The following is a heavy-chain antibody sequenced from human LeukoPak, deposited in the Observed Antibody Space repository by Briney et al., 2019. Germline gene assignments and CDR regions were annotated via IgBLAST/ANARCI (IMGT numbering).Heavy chain of an antibody. V-gene: IGHV1-18*01. Sequence: GASVKVSCKASGYTFTSYGISWVRQAPGQGLEWMGWISAYNGNTNYAQKLQGRVTMTTDTSTSTAYMELRSLRSDDTAVYYCARANNAGLGTRYNYYMDVWGKGTTVTISS. J-gene: IGHJ6*03. D-gene: IGHD3-16*01. CDR1: GYTFTSYG. CDR2: ISAYNGNT. CDR3: ARANNAGLGTRYNYYMDV.